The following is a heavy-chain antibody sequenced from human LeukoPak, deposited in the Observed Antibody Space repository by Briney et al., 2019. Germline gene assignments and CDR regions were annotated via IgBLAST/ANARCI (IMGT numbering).Heavy chain of an antibody. CDR3: ARHTTPYYGMDV. V-gene: IGHV4-39*01. CDR1: GGSISSSNYY. Sequence: SETLSLTCTVSGGSISSSNYYWGWIRQPPGKGLEWIGSIYYSGSTYYNLPLKSRVTISVDTSKNQFSLKLSSVTAADTAVYYCARHTTPYYGMDVWGQGTTVTVSS. D-gene: IGHD2-15*01. J-gene: IGHJ6*02. CDR2: IYYSGST.